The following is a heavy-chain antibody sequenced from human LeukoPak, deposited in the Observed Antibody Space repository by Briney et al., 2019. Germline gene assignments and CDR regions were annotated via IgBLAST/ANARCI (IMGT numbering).Heavy chain of an antibody. Sequence: SETLSLTCTVSGGSISSYYWSWIRQPPGKGLEWIGYIYYSGSTNYNPSLKSRVTISVVTSKNQFSLKLSSVTAADTAVYYCARGSLRYFGFDPRGQGTLVTVSS. CDR1: GGSISSYY. D-gene: IGHD3-9*01. CDR3: ARGSLRYFGFDP. CDR2: IYYSGST. J-gene: IGHJ5*02. V-gene: IGHV4-59*01.